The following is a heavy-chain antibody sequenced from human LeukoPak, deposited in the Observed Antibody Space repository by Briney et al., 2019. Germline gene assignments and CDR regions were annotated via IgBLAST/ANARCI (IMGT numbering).Heavy chain of an antibody. J-gene: IGHJ4*02. V-gene: IGHV1-46*01. CDR2: INPSGGST. CDR3: ARDHGVSIVARSLCRDY. Sequence: GASVKVSCKASGYTFTSYYMHWVRQAPGQGLEWMGIINPSGGSTSYAQKFQGRVTMTRDTSTSTVYMELSSLRSEDTAVYYCARDHGVSIVARSLCRDYWGQGTLVTVSS. CDR1: GYTFTSYY. D-gene: IGHD5-12*01.